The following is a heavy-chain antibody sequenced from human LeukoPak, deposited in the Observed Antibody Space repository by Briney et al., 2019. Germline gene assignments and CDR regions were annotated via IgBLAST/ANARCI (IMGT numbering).Heavy chain of an antibody. V-gene: IGHV4-30-4*01. D-gene: IGHD3-22*01. CDR1: GGSTSSGDYY. CDR3: ARPYYYDSRIDP. Sequence: PSQTLSLTCTVSGGSTSSGDYYWSWIRQPPGKGLEWIAYMYYSGCTYYNPSLKSRVTMSADTSKNQLSLKLSSVTAADTAVYYCARPYYYDSRIDPWGQGILVTVSS. J-gene: IGHJ5*02. CDR2: MYYSGCT.